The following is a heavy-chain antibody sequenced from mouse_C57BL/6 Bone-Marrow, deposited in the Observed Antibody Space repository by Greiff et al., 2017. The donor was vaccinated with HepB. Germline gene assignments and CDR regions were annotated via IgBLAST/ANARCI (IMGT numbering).Heavy chain of an antibody. D-gene: IGHD1-1*01. CDR2: IRLKSDNYAT. J-gene: IGHJ2*01. CDR1: GFTFSNYW. CDR3: TGGYGSSGESY. V-gene: IGHV6-3*01. Sequence: EVMLVESGGGLVQPGGSMKLSCVASGFTFSNYWMNWVRQSPEKGLEWVAQIRLKSDNYATHYAESVKGRFTISRDDYKSSVYLQMNNLRAEDTGIYYCTGGYGSSGESYWGQGTTLTVSS.